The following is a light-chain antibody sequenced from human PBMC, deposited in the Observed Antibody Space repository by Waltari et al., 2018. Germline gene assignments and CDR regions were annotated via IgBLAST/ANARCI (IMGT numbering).Light chain of an antibody. Sequence: GDRVTITCRASQGISSALAWYQQKPGKAPKLLIYDASSLESGVPSRFSGSGSGTDFTLTISSLQPEDFATYYCQQFNSYLHTFGQGTKLEIK. CDR3: QQFNSYLHT. J-gene: IGKJ2*01. CDR2: DAS. CDR1: QGISSA. V-gene: IGKV1-13*02.